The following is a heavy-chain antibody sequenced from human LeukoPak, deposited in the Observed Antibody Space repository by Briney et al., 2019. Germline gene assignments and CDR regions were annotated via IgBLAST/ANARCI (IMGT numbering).Heavy chain of an antibody. Sequence: PGRSLRLSCAASGFTFSSYGMHWVRQAPGKGLEWVAVIWYDGSNKYYADSVKGRFTISRDNSKNTLYLQMNSLRAEDTAVYYCAKDRGLRLLEWLPKYWGQGTLVTVSS. CDR1: GFTFSSYG. J-gene: IGHJ4*02. CDR3: AKDRGLRLLEWLPKY. V-gene: IGHV3-33*06. D-gene: IGHD3-3*01. CDR2: IWYDGSNK.